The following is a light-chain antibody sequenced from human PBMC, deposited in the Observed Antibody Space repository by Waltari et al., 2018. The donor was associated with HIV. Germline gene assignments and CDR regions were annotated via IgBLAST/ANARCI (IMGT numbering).Light chain of an antibody. J-gene: IGLJ2*01. Sequence: NFILTQPHSVSESPGKTVTISCTRSSGSIASDYVQWYQQRLGSAPTVVIYDHRQRPSGVPDGFAGSIDSSSNSASLTSAGLRSEDEADYYCQSSYSNSQVFGGGTKLTVL. V-gene: IGLV6-57*03. CDR2: DHR. CDR3: QSSYSNSQV. CDR1: SGSIASDY.